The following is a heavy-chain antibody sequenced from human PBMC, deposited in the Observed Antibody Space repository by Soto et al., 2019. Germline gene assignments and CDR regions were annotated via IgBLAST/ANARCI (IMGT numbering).Heavy chain of an antibody. CDR2: THIDATHT. CDR3: ARDLGDAAIDY. Sequence: EVPLVESGGGLVQPGGSLRLSCVASGFTFGNYWIHWVRQAPGKGLVWVSRTHIDATHTNYADFLNGRFTISRDNSKNTLYMEMTGLRAEDTSLYYCARDLGDAAIDYWGQGTLVTVSS. V-gene: IGHV3-74*01. J-gene: IGHJ4*02. D-gene: IGHD3-3*01. CDR1: GFTFGNYW.